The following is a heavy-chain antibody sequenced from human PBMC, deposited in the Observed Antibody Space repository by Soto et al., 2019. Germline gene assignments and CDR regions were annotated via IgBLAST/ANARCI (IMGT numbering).Heavy chain of an antibody. CDR1: GFTFSDYY. J-gene: IGHJ4*02. Sequence: QVQLVESGGGLVKPGGSLRLSCAASGFTFSDYYMSWIRQAPGKGLEWVSYISSSSSYTNYADSVKGRFTISRDNAKNSLYLQMNSLRAEDTAVYYCARDHRNHDYGDYDYWGQGTLVTVSS. CDR2: ISSSSSYT. V-gene: IGHV3-11*06. D-gene: IGHD4-17*01. CDR3: ARDHRNHDYGDYDY.